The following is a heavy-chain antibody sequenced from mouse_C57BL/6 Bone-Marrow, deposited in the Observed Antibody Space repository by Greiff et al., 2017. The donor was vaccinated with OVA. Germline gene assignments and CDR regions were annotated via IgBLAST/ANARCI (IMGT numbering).Heavy chain of an antibody. Sequence: EVKLVESGAELVRPGASVKLSCTASGFNIKDDYMHWVKQRPEQGLEWIGWIDPENGDTEYASKFQGKATITADTSSNTAYLQLSSLTSEDTAVYYCTIEGAYWGQGTLVTVSA. J-gene: IGHJ3*01. CDR2: IDPENGDT. CDR3: TIEGAY. V-gene: IGHV14-4*01. CDR1: GFNIKDDY.